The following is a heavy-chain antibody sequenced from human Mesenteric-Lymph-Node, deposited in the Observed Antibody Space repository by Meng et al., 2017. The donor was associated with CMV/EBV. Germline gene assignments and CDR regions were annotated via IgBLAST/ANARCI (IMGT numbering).Heavy chain of an antibody. J-gene: IGHJ5*02. CDR3: ARQTPAYSSSWYWHITVGVNWFDP. Sequence: YYWGWIRQPPGKGLEWIGSIYYSGRNYYNPSLTSRVTISVDTSKNQFSLKLSSVTAADTAVYYCARQTPAYSSSWYWHITVGVNWFDPWGQGTLVTVSS. CDR2: IYYSGRN. V-gene: IGHV4-39*01. D-gene: IGHD6-13*01. CDR1: YY.